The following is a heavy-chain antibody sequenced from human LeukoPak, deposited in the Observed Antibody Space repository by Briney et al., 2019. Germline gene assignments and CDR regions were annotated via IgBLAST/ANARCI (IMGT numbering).Heavy chain of an antibody. CDR1: GFTFSTYW. Sequence: GGSLRLSCAASGFTFSTYWMAWVRQAPGKGLEWVANIKGDESAKHQADSVKGRFTISRDNAQNSVYLQMSNLRGEDTAVYYCARDVGGSFDYWGQEPLVTVSS. D-gene: IGHD1-26*01. V-gene: IGHV3-7*01. J-gene: IGHJ4*02. CDR2: IKGDESAK. CDR3: ARDVGGSFDY.